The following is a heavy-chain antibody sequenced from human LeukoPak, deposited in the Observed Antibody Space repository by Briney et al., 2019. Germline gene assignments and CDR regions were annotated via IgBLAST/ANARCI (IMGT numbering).Heavy chain of an antibody. V-gene: IGHV3-30-3*01. Sequence: GRSLRLSCAASGFTFSSYAMHWVRQAPGKGLEWVAVISYDGSNKYYADSVKGRFTISRDNSKNTLYLRMNSLRAEDTAVYYCARDRMQATVVTDWFDPWGQGTLVTVSS. D-gene: IGHD4-23*01. CDR1: GFTFSSYA. CDR3: ARDRMQATVVTDWFDP. CDR2: ISYDGSNK. J-gene: IGHJ5*02.